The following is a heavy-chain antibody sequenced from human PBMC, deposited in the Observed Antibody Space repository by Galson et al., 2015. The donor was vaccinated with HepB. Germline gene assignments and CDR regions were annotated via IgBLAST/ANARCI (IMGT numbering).Heavy chain of an antibody. Sequence: QSGAEVKKPGESLKISCKGSGSSFTNYWIGWVRQMPGKGLEWMGIISPGDSDTRYSPSFQGPVTISPDKSTNTSYLQSSSLQASVTAMSYCARDYYTTSSGDYWGQGTLVTVSS. CDR1: GSSFTNYW. J-gene: IGHJ4*02. V-gene: IGHV5-51*01. CDR2: ISPGDSDT. CDR3: ARDYYTTSSGDY. D-gene: IGHD6-6*01.